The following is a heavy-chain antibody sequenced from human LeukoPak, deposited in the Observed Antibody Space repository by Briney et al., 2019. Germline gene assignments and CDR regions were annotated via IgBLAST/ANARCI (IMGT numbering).Heavy chain of an antibody. CDR2: MNPNSGNT. CDR1: GGTFGSYA. CDR3: ARDSREGYSYGIIVYYFDY. J-gene: IGHJ4*02. V-gene: IGHV1-8*03. Sequence: GASVKVSCKASGGTFGSYAISWVRQATGQGLEWMGWMNPNSGNTGYAQKFQGRVTITRNTSISTAYMELSSLRSEDTAVYYCARDSREGYSYGIIVYYFDYWGQGTLVTVSS. D-gene: IGHD5-18*01.